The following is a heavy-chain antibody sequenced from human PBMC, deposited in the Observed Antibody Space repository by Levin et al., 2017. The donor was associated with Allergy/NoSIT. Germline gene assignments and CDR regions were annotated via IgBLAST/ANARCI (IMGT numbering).Heavy chain of an antibody. Sequence: SCAVYGGSFSGYYWSWIRQPPGKGLEWIGEINHSGSTNYNPSLKSRVTISVDTSKNQFSLKLSSVTAADTAVYYCARGTDSSDIYGMDVWGQGTTVTVSS. CDR3: ARGTDSSDIYGMDV. J-gene: IGHJ6*02. CDR2: INHSGST. CDR1: GGSFSGYY. D-gene: IGHD6-19*01. V-gene: IGHV4-34*01.